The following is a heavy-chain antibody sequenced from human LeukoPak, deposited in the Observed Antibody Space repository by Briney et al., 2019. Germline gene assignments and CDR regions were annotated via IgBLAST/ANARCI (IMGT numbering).Heavy chain of an antibody. Sequence: GGSLRLSCAASGFTVSSNYMSWVRQAPGKGLEWVSVIYSGGSTYYADSVKGRFTISRDNSKNTLYLQMNSLRAEDTAVYYCARMPYYYDSSGYYYSYYFDYWGQGTLVTVSS. J-gene: IGHJ4*02. D-gene: IGHD3-22*01. CDR2: IYSGGST. CDR3: ARMPYYYDSSGYYYSYYFDY. CDR1: GFTVSSNY. V-gene: IGHV3-66*01.